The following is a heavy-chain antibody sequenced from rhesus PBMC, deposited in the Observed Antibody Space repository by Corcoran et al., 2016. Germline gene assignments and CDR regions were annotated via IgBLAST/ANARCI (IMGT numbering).Heavy chain of an antibody. Sequence: QVQLVQSGAEVKKPGSSVKVSCKASGYTFTDYYMHWVRQAPRQGLKWVGRNNPYNANTKYAQKFQGRGTMTGDTSTSAAYMELSSLRSEDTAVYYCARERGDYSNYFDYWGQGVLVTVSS. CDR1: GYTFTDYY. CDR2: NNPYNANT. J-gene: IGHJ4*01. CDR3: ARERGDYSNYFDY. D-gene: IGHD3-34*01. V-gene: IGHV1S2*01.